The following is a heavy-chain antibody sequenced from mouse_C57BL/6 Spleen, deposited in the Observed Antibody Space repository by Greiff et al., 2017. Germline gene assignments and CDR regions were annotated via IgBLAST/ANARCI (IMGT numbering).Heavy chain of an antibody. Sequence: VQLQQSGPELVKPGASVKISCKASGYTFTDYYMNWVKQSHGKSLEWIGDINPNNGGTSYNQKFKGKATLTVDKSSSTAYMGLRSLTSEDSAVYYCARRALSLYWYFDVWGTGTTVTVSS. CDR2: INPNNGGT. CDR3: ARRALSLYWYFDV. CDR1: GYTFTDYY. D-gene: IGHD3-1*01. V-gene: IGHV1-26*01. J-gene: IGHJ1*03.